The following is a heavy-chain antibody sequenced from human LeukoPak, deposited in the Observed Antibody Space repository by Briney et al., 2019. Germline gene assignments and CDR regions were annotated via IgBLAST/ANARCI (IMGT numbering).Heavy chain of an antibody. CDR2: VSGGGGSP. D-gene: IGHD3-10*01. CDR1: GFTFSNYA. J-gene: IGHJ3*01. Sequence: PGGSLRLSCAASGFTFSNYAMSWVRQAPGKGLEWVSAVSGGGGSPHYADSVKGRFTISRDNSKNTLYLQMHSLRAEDTAVYYCAKARYYYGSGDAFDLWGQGTMVSVSS. CDR3: AKARYYYGSGDAFDL. V-gene: IGHV3-23*01.